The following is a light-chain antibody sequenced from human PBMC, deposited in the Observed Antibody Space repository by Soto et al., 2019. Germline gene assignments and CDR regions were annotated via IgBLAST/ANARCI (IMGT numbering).Light chain of an antibody. V-gene: IGKV3-20*01. J-gene: IGKJ4*01. CDR1: QSVTSFS. CDR2: GAS. CDR3: QQYARSPFT. Sequence: EIVLTQSPGTLSLSPGERATLSCRTSQSVTSFSLAWYQQKPGQAPRLLIYGASGRATGIPDRVSGSGSGTDFTLTISRLEPGDIAVYFCQQYARSPFTFGGGTKVEIK.